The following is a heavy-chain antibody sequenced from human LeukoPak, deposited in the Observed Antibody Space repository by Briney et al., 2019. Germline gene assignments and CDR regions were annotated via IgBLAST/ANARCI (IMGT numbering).Heavy chain of an antibody. CDR1: GASISNYH. CDR3: ARRAGASSHPYDY. J-gene: IGHJ4*02. V-gene: IGHV4-59*01. D-gene: IGHD4/OR15-4a*01. CDR2: IYYSGTT. Sequence: SETLSLTCTVSGASISNYHWSWVRQPPGKGLEWIGYIYYSGTTYYNPSLKSRVTISVDTSKNQFSLRLSSVTAADTAVYYCARRAGASSHPYDYWGQGTLVTVSS.